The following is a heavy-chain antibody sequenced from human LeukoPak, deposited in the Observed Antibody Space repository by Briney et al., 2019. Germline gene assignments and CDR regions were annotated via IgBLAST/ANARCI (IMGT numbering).Heavy chain of an antibody. CDR3: AKDLYGGNPGGGFDY. Sequence: GGSLRLSCAASGFTFSSYGMHWVRQAPGKGLEWVAVISYDGSNKYYADSVKGRFTISRDNSKNTLYLQMNSLRAEDTAVYYCAKDLYGGNPGGGFDYGGQGTLVTVSS. D-gene: IGHD4-23*01. J-gene: IGHJ4*02. V-gene: IGHV3-30*18. CDR1: GFTFSSYG. CDR2: ISYDGSNK.